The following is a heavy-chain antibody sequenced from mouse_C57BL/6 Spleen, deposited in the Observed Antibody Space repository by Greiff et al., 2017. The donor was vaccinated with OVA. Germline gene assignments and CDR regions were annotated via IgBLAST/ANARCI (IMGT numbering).Heavy chain of an antibody. J-gene: IGHJ2*01. V-gene: IGHV1-69*01. CDR1: GYTFTSYW. CDR3: ARFITTVVD. D-gene: IGHD1-1*01. CDR2: IDPSDSYT. Sequence: QVQLKQPGAELVMPGASVKLSCKASGYTFTSYWMHWVKQRPGQGLEWIGEIDPSDSYTNYNQKFKGKSTLTVDKSSSTAYMQLSSLTSEDSAVYYCARFITTVVDWGQGTTLTVSS.